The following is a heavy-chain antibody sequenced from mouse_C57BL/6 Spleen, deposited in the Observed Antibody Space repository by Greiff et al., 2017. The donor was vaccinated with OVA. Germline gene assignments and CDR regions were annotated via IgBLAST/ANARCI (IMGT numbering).Heavy chain of an antibody. CDR3: ARERGAIYYYGSPFDY. CDR2: ISDGGSYT. V-gene: IGHV5-4*01. J-gene: IGHJ2*01. Sequence: DVHLVESGGGLVKPGGSLKLSCAASGFTFSSYAMSWVRQTPEKRLEWVATISDGGSYTYYPDNVKGRFTISRDNAKNNLYLQMSHLKSEDTAMYYCARERGAIYYYGSPFDYWGQGTTLTVSS. D-gene: IGHD1-1*01. CDR1: GFTFSSYA.